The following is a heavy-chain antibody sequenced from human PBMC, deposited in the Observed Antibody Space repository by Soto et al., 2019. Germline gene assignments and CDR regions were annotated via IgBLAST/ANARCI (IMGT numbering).Heavy chain of an antibody. J-gene: IGHJ6*02. Sequence: PGGSLRLSCAASGFTSSNAWMSWVRQAPGKGLEWVGRIKSKTDGGTTDYAAPVKGRFTISRDDSKNTLYLQMNSLKTEDTAVYYCTTTYYDFWSGYPSHMDVWGQGTTVTVSS. CDR3: TTTYYDFWSGYPSHMDV. CDR1: GFTSSNAW. V-gene: IGHV3-15*01. D-gene: IGHD3-3*01. CDR2: IKSKTDGGTT.